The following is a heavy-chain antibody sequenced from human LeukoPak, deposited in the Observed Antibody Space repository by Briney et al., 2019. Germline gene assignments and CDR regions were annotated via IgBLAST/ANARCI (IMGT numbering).Heavy chain of an antibody. D-gene: IGHD6-13*01. CDR2: ISGSGGST. CDR1: GFTFSLYA. V-gene: IGHV3-23*01. Sequence: GGSLRLSCAAPGFTFSLYAMSSVRQAPGKGLEWVSAISGSGGSTYYADSVKGRFAISIDNSKNTLYLQMNSLRAEDAAVYSCAKNPQQLVLGYFDYWGQGTLVTVSS. CDR3: AKNPQQLVLGYFDY. J-gene: IGHJ4*02.